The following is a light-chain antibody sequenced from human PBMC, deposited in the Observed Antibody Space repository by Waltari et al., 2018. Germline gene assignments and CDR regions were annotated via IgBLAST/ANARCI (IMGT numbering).Light chain of an antibody. CDR1: QSVGRS. J-gene: IGKJ1*01. CDR3: QHYVRLPET. Sequence: EIVLTQSPGTLSLSPGERVTLSCRDSQSVGRSLAWYQQKPGQAHRLLIDGASSRATGIPDRFSGSGSGTDCSLTISRLAPDDLVVYYCQHYVRLPETFGQGTKVEI. V-gene: IGKV3-20*01. CDR2: GAS.